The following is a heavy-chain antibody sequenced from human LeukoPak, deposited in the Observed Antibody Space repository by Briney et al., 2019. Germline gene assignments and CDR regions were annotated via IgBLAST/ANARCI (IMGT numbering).Heavy chain of an antibody. CDR2: ITGGGEAT. CDR3: ARASCSSTSCYKGYYYYYYYMDV. Sequence: PGGSLRLSCAASGFTFNNYAMWWVRQAPGKGLEWVSAITGGGEATKYADSVKGRFTISRDNAKNSLYLQMNSLRAEDTAVYYCARASCSSTSCYKGYYYYYYYMDVWGRGTTVTVSS. V-gene: IGHV3-23*01. J-gene: IGHJ6*03. D-gene: IGHD2-2*02. CDR1: GFTFNNYA.